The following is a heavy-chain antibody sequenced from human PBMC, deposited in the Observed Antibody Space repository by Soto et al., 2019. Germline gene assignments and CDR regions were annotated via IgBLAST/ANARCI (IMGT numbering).Heavy chain of an antibody. J-gene: IGHJ4*02. V-gene: IGHV1-8*01. D-gene: IGHD1-26*01. CDR3: ACRIVGATEADY. CDR1: GYTFTSYD. Sequence: GASVKVSCKASGYTFTSYDINWVRQATGQGLEWMGWMNPNSGNTGYAQKFQGRVTMTRNTSISTAYMELSSLGSEDTAVYYCACRIVGATEADYWGQGTLVTVSS. CDR2: MNPNSGNT.